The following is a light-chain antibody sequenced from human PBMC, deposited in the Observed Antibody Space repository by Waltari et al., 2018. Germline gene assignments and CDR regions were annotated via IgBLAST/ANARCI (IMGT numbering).Light chain of an antibody. V-gene: IGKV2-28*01. Sequence: DIVVTQSPLSMPVTPGEPASIPCRSNQSLLHNNGYNYLDWILQKPGQPPQLLIYQGSNRASSFPNRFTGSRSGTDFTLKSTRVYAEDVRVYYCRLLLRTLWTIGQGTKGEIK. CDR2: QGS. J-gene: IGKJ1*01. CDR1: QSLLHNNGYNY. CDR3: RLLLRTLWT.